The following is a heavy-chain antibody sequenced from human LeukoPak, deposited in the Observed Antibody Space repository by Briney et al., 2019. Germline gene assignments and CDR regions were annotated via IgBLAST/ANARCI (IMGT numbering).Heavy chain of an antibody. CDR1: GYTTNTFG. J-gene: IGHJ6*03. D-gene: IGHD2-15*01. Sequence: ASVKVSCKASGYTTNTFGITWVRQVPGQGLEWIGWISPYNAYTKYADRLQGRVTLTTDTSTTTSYMELRSLRSDDTALYFCANVAKGRYFYYYMDVWGKGTTVIVS. V-gene: IGHV1-18*01. CDR3: ANVAKGRYFYYYMDV. CDR2: ISPYNAYT.